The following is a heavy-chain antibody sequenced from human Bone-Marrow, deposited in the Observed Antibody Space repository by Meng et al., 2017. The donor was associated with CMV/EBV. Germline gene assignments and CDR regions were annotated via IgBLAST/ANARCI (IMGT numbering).Heavy chain of an antibody. CDR1: GLNFNAYA. CDR3: ASPNAASSWYLDY. V-gene: IGHV3-30*04. Sequence: AASGLNFNAYAIHWVRQAQGKGLEWVAVISYDGSTKYYADSVKGRFTISRDNSQNTLYLQMNSLRAEDTAVYYCASPNAASSWYLDYWGQGTLVTVSS. CDR2: ISYDGSTK. D-gene: IGHD6-13*01. J-gene: IGHJ4*02.